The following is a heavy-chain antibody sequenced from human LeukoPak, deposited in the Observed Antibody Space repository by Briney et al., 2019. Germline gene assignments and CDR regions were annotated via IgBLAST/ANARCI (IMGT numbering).Heavy chain of an antibody. CDR1: GYTFTSYG. D-gene: IGHD1-26*01. CDR2: ISAYNGNT. CDR3: ATVTESYYGTNYYFDY. V-gene: IGHV1-18*01. J-gene: IGHJ4*02. Sequence: GASVKVSCKASGYTFTSYGISWVRQAPGQGLEWMGWISAYNGNTNYAQKLQGRVTMTTDTSTSTAYMELRSLRSDDTAVYYCATVTESYYGTNYYFDYWGQGTLVTVSS.